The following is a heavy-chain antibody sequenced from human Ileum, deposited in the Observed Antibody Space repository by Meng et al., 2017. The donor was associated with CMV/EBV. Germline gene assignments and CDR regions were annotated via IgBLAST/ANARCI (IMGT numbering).Heavy chain of an antibody. D-gene: IGHD3-9*01. J-gene: IGHJ4*02. CDR2: VSPDGLST. V-gene: IGHV3-74*01. Sequence: GESLKISCAASGLTVSSDYMNWVRQVPGKGLVWVARVSPDGLSTNYADSVRGRFTISRDNANNIVYLQMTSLGVDDTTLYYCVRVGDGRASGNFDAWGQGTLVTVSS. CDR3: VRVGDGRASGNFDA. CDR1: GLTVSSDY.